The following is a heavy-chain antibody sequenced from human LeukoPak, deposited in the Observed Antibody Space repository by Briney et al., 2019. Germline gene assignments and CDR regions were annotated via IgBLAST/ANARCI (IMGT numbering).Heavy chain of an antibody. CDR2: ISAYNGNT. CDR1: GYTFTSYG. V-gene: IGHV1-18*01. D-gene: IGHD2-15*01. CDR3: VRGTRDCASSSCYNY. J-gene: IGHJ4*02. Sequence: ASVKVSCKASGYTFTSYGISWVRQAPGQGLEWMGWISAYNGNTNYAQKLQGRVTMTTDTSTSTAYMELRSLRSDDTAVYCCVRGTRDCASSSCYNYWGQGTMVTVSS.